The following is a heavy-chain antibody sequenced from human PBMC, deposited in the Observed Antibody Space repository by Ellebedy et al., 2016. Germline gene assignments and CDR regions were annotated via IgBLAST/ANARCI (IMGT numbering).Heavy chain of an antibody. V-gene: IGHV4-39*07. CDR2: ISDRGTI. D-gene: IGHD3-10*01. CDR3: ARELRWFEEPRYDH. J-gene: IGHJ4*02. CDR1: GASIGSSSYT. Sequence: SETLSLTXTVSGASIGSSSYTWGWIRQPPGKGLEWIASISDRGTIYYNPSLKSRATISLDTSKNQFSLRLNSLTAADTAIYYCARELRWFEEPRYDHWGQGTQVIVSS.